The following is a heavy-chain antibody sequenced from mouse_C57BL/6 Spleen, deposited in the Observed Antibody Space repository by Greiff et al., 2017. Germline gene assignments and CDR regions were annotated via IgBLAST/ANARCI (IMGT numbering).Heavy chain of an antibody. D-gene: IGHD1-1*01. CDR2: ISNLACSI. V-gene: IGHV5-15*01. CDR3: ERVGSSYAMDY. Sequence: EVKLVESGAGLVQPGGSLKLSCAASGFTFSDYGMAWVRQAPRKGLEWVGFISNLACSIYYADTVTGKFTISREKAKNTLYLDMSSLRSEDADMYDYERVGSSYAMDYWGQGTSVTVSS. CDR1: GFTFSDYG. J-gene: IGHJ4*01.